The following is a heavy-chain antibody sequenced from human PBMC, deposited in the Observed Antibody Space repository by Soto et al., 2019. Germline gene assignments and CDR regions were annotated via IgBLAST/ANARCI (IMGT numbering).Heavy chain of an antibody. V-gene: IGHV3-48*02. CDR3: ARKGTSGYDSPSYYYYGRDV. CDR2: ISSSSSTI. J-gene: IGHJ6*02. Sequence: EVQLVESGGGLVQPGGSLRLSCAASGFTFSSYSMNWVRQAPGKGLEWVAYISSSSSTIYYADSVKGRFTISRDNAKNSLYLQMSSLRDEDTAVYYCARKGTSGYDSPSYYYYGRDVWGRGTTVTV. CDR1: GFTFSSYS. D-gene: IGHD5-12*01.